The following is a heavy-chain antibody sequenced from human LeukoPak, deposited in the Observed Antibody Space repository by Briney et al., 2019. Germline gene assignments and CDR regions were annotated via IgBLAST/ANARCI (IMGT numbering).Heavy chain of an antibody. Sequence: SETLSLTCAVYGGSFSGYYWSWLRQPPGKGLEWIGEINHSGSTNYNPSLMSRVTISVDTSKNQFSLKLSSVTAADTAVYYCARTTTLPYYYYYYMDVWGKGTTVTVSS. CDR1: GGSFSGYY. J-gene: IGHJ6*03. D-gene: IGHD1-1*01. V-gene: IGHV4-34*01. CDR2: INHSGST. CDR3: ARTTTLPYYYYYYMDV.